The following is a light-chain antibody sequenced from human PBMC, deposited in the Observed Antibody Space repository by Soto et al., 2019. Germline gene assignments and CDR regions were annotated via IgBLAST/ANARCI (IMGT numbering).Light chain of an antibody. CDR2: DAS. CDR3: QQYYSYSPA. CDR1: QSISSW. Sequence: DIQMTQSPSTLSASVGDRVTITCRASQSISSWLAWYQQKPGKAPKLLIYDASSLESGVPSRFSGSGSGTEFILTISSLQPDDFATYYCQQYYSYSPAFGQGTKVEIK. V-gene: IGKV1-5*01. J-gene: IGKJ1*01.